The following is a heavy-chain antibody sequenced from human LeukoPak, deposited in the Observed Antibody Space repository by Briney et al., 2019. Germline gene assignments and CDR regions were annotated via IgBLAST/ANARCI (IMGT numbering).Heavy chain of an antibody. CDR3: ARDQWKLRLTYNWFDP. Sequence: PGGSLRLSCAASGFTFSSYGMHWVRQAPGKGLEWVAVIWYDGSNKYYADSVKGRFTISRDNSKNTLYLQMNSLRAEDTAVYYCARDQWKLRLTYNWFDPWGQGTLVTVSS. J-gene: IGHJ5*02. V-gene: IGHV3-33*01. CDR1: GFTFSSYG. CDR2: IWYDGSNK. D-gene: IGHD1-26*01.